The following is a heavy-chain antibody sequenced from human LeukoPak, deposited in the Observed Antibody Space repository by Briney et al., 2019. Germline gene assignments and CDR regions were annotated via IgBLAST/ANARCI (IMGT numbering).Heavy chain of an antibody. V-gene: IGHV3-48*04. J-gene: IGHJ4*02. CDR3: ARESPYCGGDCFGY. CDR2: ISSSSSTI. D-gene: IGHD2-21*01. Sequence: SGGSLRLSCAASGFTFSSYSMNWVRQAPGKGLEWVSYISSSSSTIYYADSVKGRFTISRDNAENSLYLQMNSLRAEDTAVYYCARESPYCGGDCFGYWGQGTLVTVSS. CDR1: GFTFSSYS.